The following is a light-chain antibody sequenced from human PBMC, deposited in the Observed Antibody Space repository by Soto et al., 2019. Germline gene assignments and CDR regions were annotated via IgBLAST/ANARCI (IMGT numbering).Light chain of an antibody. CDR3: QQRSKGLT. V-gene: IGKV3-11*01. CDR1: QSVNSH. CDR2: DAS. J-gene: IGKJ4*01. Sequence: EIVLTQSPASLSLSPGERASLSCRASQSVNSHLAWYQQKPGQAPRLLIYDASKRASGIPARFSGSESGTDFTLTISSLEPEDFAVYYCQQRSKGLTFGGGTKVEIK.